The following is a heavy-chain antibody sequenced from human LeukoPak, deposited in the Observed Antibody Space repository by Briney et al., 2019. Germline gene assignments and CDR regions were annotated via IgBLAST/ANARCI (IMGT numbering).Heavy chain of an antibody. V-gene: IGHV3-21*01. J-gene: IGHJ4*02. D-gene: IGHD3-22*01. CDR1: GFTFSSYW. Sequence: GGSLRLSCAASGFTFSSYWMSWVRQAPGKGLEWVSSISRSSSYIYYADSVKGRFTISRDNAKNSLYLQMNSLRAEDTAVYYCARARYDSSGYYYYFDYWGQGTLVTVSS. CDR3: ARARYDSSGYYYYFDY. CDR2: ISRSSSYI.